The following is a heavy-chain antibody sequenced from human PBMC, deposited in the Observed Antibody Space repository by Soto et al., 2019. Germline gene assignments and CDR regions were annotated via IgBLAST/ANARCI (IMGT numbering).Heavy chain of an antibody. CDR1: GGSISAAGDS. J-gene: IGHJ5*02. V-gene: IGHV4-30-2*01. CDR2: IYHSGTT. Sequence: PSETLSLTCAVSGGSISAAGDSWSWIRQPPGGGLEWIGYIYHSGTTLYNPSLKTRLTMSLDRSNNQFSLTLNSVTAADTAVYYCARAHFYSGSGNYNTLMSDPWGQGTQVTASS. D-gene: IGHD3-10*01. CDR3: ARAHFYSGSGNYNTLMSDP.